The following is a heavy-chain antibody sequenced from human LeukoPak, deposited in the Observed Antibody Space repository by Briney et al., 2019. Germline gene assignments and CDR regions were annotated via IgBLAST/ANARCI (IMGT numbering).Heavy chain of an antibody. D-gene: IGHD5-12*01. J-gene: IGHJ4*02. V-gene: IGHV1-2*02. CDR1: GYTVTGYY. Sequence: GASVKVSCKASGYTVTGYYMHWVRQAPGQGLEWMGWINPNSGGTNYEQKFQGRVTMTRDTSISTAYMELSRLRSDDTAVYYCARSKNSGYDYGFDYWGQGTLVTVSS. CDR3: ARSKNSGYDYGFDY. CDR2: INPNSGGT.